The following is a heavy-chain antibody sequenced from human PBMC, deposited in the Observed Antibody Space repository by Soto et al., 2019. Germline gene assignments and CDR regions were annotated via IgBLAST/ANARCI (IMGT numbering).Heavy chain of an antibody. V-gene: IGHV4-31*03. Sequence: SETLSLTCTVSGGSISSGGYYWSWIRQHPEKGLEWIGYIHYTGRTYYNPSLKSRLTISVDTSKNQFSLKLSSVTAADTAVYYCARDRARDGNRFDPWGQGTLVTVSS. CDR2: IHYTGRT. J-gene: IGHJ5*02. D-gene: IGHD2-15*01. CDR3: ARDRARDGNRFDP. CDR1: GGSISSGGYY.